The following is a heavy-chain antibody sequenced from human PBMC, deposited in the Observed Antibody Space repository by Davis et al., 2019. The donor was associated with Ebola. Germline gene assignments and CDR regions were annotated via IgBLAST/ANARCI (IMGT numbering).Heavy chain of an antibody. D-gene: IGHD2/OR15-2a*01. CDR2: ISYDGNNN. CDR1: GFTFSNYA. J-gene: IGHJ4*02. CDR3: ARGEGSSGAAPNSY. V-gene: IGHV3-30-3*01. Sequence: GESLKISCAASGFTFSNYAMHWVRQAPGKGLEWVAFISYDGNNNNYAGSVKDRFTISRDNSKSTLYLQMNSLRAEDTAVYYCARGEGSSGAAPNSYWGQGTLVTVSS.